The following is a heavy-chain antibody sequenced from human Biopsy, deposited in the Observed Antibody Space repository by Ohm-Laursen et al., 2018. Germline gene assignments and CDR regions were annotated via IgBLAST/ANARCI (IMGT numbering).Heavy chain of an antibody. D-gene: IGHD3-10*01. CDR2: LFTSGST. CDR3: VRGGSGSFPFDY. J-gene: IGHJ4*02. V-gene: IGHV4-4*07. Sequence: GTLSLTCTVSGGSINSYYWSWMRQPAGKGLEWIGRLFTSGSTNYSPSLNNRVTMSVDTSKNQFSLRLTSVTAADTAVYYCVRGGSGSFPFDYWGPGTLVTVSS. CDR1: GGSINSYY.